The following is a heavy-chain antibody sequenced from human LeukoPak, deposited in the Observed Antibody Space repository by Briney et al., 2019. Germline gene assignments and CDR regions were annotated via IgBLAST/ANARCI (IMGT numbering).Heavy chain of an antibody. V-gene: IGHV3-30*14. J-gene: IGHJ4*02. D-gene: IGHD6-13*01. CDR1: GLTFSSYA. CDR3: AKERISPAGTYDY. Sequence: GGSLRLSCAASGLTFSSYAMHWVRQAPGKGLEWVAIISFDGSNKDYADSIKARFTVSRDNSKNTLYLQMNSLGTEDTAVYFCAKERISPAGTYDYWGQGTLVTVSS. CDR2: ISFDGSNK.